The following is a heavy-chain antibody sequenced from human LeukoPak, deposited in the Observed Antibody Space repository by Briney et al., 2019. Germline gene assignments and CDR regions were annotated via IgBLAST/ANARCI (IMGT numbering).Heavy chain of an antibody. J-gene: IGHJ4*02. V-gene: IGHV1-18*01. CDR1: GYTFTSYG. Sequence: ASVKVSCKASGYTFTSYGISWVRQAPGQGLEWMGWISAYNGNTNYAQKLQGRVTMTTDTSTSTAYMELRSLRSDDTAVYYCAGSKQYCSGGSCFLLYWGQGTLVTVSS. CDR2: ISAYNGNT. CDR3: AGSKQYCSGGSCFLLY. D-gene: IGHD2-15*01.